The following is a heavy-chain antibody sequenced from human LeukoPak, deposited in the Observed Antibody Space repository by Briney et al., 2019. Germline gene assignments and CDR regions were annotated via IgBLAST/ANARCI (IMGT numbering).Heavy chain of an antibody. V-gene: IGHV3-23*01. CDR3: ANSLLVT. CDR1: AFTFSNYA. Sequence: GGSLRLSCAASAFTFSNYAMSWVRQAPGKGLEWVSTISGSGSSTYYADSVKGRFTVSRDNSKNTLYLQMNSLRAEDTAVYYCANSLLVTWGQGTLVTVSS. CDR2: ISGSGSST. J-gene: IGHJ5*02. D-gene: IGHD6-6*01.